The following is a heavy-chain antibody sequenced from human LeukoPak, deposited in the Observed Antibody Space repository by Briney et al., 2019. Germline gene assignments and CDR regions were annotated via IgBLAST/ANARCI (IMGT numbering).Heavy chain of an antibody. CDR3: ARTHSSSWSGFDY. CDR1: GYSFTSYW. Sequence: GESLKISCKGSGYSFTSYWIGWVRQMPGKGLEWMGVIYPGDSDTRYSPSFQGQATISADKSISTAYLQWSSLKASDTAMYYCARTHSSSWSGFDYWGQGTLVTVSS. V-gene: IGHV5-51*01. J-gene: IGHJ4*02. CDR2: IYPGDSDT. D-gene: IGHD6-13*01.